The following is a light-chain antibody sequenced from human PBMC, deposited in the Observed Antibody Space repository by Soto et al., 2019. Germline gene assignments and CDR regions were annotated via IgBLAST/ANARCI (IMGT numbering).Light chain of an antibody. J-gene: IGLJ1*01. V-gene: IGLV2-14*03. CDR1: SSDVGDYNY. CDR3: ASYTSSTAYV. Sequence: QSALTQPASVSGSPGQSIAISCTGTSSDVGDYNYVSWYQQYPGKVPKLMIYDVSSRPSGVSDRFSGSKSSNTASLTISGLRAEDEADYYCASYTSSTAYVFGTGTKVTVL. CDR2: DVS.